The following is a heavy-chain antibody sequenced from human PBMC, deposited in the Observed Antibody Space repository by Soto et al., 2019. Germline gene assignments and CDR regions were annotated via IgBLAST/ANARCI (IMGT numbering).Heavy chain of an antibody. CDR3: ASTIVGATRFDY. Sequence: VASVKVSCKASGYTFTSYAMHWVRQAPGQRLEWMGWINAGNGNTKYSQKFQGRVTITRDTSASTAYMEPSSLRSEDTAVYYCASTIVGATRFDYWGQGTLVTVSS. J-gene: IGHJ4*02. D-gene: IGHD1-26*01. CDR2: INAGNGNT. CDR1: GYTFTSYA. V-gene: IGHV1-3*01.